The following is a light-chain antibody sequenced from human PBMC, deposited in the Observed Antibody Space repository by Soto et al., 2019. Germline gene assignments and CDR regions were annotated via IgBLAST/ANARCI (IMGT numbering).Light chain of an antibody. CDR2: GAS. Sequence: ERATLSCRASQSVSSSYLAWYQQKPGQAPRLLIYGASSRATGIPDRFSGSGSGTDFTLTISRLEPADSAVYSCQHHVTPSWTFGQGTKVDIK. V-gene: IGKV3-20*01. J-gene: IGKJ1*01. CDR1: QSVSSSY. CDR3: QHHVTPSWT.